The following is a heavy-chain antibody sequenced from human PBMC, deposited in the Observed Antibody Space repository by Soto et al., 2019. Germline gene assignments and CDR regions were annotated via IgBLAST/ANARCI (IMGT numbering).Heavy chain of an antibody. CDR2: IDPSDSYT. Sequence: GESLKISCKGSGYSFTSYWISWVRQMPGKGLEWMGRIDPSDSYTNYSPSFQGHVTISADKSISTAYLQWSSLKASDTAMYYCERHDNVTYYYYGMDVWGQGTTVTVYS. CDR3: ERHDNVTYYYYGMDV. CDR1: GYSFTSYW. J-gene: IGHJ6*02. V-gene: IGHV5-10-1*01. D-gene: IGHD3-16*01.